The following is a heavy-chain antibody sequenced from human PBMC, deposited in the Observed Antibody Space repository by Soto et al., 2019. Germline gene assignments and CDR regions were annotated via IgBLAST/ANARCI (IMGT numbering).Heavy chain of an antibody. J-gene: IGHJ6*02. V-gene: IGHV3-7*01. CDR3: ARVDSSLAHYGMDV. D-gene: IGHD5-18*01. CDR1: GFTFSSYW. Sequence: GGSLRLSCRASGFTFSSYWMSWARQAPGKGLEWVANIKPDGSEKYYVDSVKGRFTVSRDNAKNSLYLQMDSLRGEDTAVYYCARVDSSLAHYGMDVCGQGPTVTVYS. CDR2: IKPDGSEK.